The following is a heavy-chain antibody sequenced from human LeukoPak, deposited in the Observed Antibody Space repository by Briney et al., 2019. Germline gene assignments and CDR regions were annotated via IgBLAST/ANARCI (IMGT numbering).Heavy chain of an antibody. D-gene: IGHD2-2*01. V-gene: IGHV3-33*06. Sequence: GGSLRLSCAASGFTFSSYGMHWVRQAPGKGLEWVAVIWYGGSNKYYADSVKGRFTISRDNSKNTLYLQMNSLRAEDTAVYYCAKPLSSSTRWSWFDPWGQGTLVTVSS. CDR2: IWYGGSNK. CDR1: GFTFSSYG. J-gene: IGHJ5*02. CDR3: AKPLSSSTRWSWFDP.